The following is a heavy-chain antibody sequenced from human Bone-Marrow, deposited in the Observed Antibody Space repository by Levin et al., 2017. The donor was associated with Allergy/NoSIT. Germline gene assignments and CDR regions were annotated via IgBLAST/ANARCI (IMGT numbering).Heavy chain of an antibody. D-gene: IGHD5-18*01. J-gene: IGHJ3*02. Sequence: ASVKVSCKASGYKFRDYYMHWVRQAPGQGLEWMGRINPNSGGTNSAQTFQGRVTMTRDTSISTAYMELTRLRSDDTAVYYCARDGSLYSYGSSDACDIWGQGTMVTVSS. CDR2: INPNSGGT. V-gene: IGHV1-2*06. CDR1: GYKFRDYY. CDR3: ARDGSLYSYGSSDACDI.